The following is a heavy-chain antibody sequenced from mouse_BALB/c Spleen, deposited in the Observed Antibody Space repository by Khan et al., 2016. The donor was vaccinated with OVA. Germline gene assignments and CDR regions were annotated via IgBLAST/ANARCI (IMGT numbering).Heavy chain of an antibody. CDR2: INTYTGEP. CDR1: GYTLTDYG. CDR3: TGSQGNFSFAY. V-gene: IGHV9-3-1*01. D-gene: IGHD2-1*01. J-gene: IGHJ3*01. Sequence: QIQLVQSGPELKKPGETVKISCKASGYTLTDYGLNWVKQAPGKDLKWMGWINTYTGEPTFADDFKGRFAFSLEPSASTAYLQILNLKNEDTATSFCTGSQGNFSFAYWGQGTLVTVSA.